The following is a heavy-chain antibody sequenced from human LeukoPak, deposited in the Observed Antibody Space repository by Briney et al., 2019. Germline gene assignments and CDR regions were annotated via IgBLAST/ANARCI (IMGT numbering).Heavy chain of an antibody. J-gene: IGHJ3*02. D-gene: IGHD3-22*01. CDR1: GYTLTELS. Sequence: GASVKVSCKVSGYTLTELSMHWVRQAPGKGLEWMGGFDPEDGETIYAQKFQGRVTMTEDTSTDTAYMELSSLRSEDTAVYYCVRDPDYYDSSGGRAFDIWGQGTMVTVSS. CDR2: FDPEDGET. V-gene: IGHV1-24*01. CDR3: VRDPDYYDSSGGRAFDI.